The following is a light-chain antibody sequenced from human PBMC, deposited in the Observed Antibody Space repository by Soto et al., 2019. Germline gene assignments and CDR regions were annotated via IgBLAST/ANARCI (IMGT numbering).Light chain of an antibody. Sequence: QSVLTQPPSASGTPGQRVTISCSGTSSNIGPTTVNWYQQLPGTAPKLVIYSNNQRPSGVPARFSGSKSGTSASLAISGLQSEDEADYYWSAWDDSLNRVVFGGGTQLTVL. V-gene: IGLV1-44*01. J-gene: IGLJ3*02. CDR2: SNN. CDR3: SAWDDSLNRVV. CDR1: SSNIGPTT.